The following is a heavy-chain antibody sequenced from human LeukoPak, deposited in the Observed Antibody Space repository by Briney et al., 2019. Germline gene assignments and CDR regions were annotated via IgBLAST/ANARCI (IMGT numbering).Heavy chain of an antibody. D-gene: IGHD1-26*01. V-gene: IGHV4-59*01. J-gene: IGHJ4*02. Sequence: SETLSLTCTVSGGSISSYYWSWIRQPPGKGLEWIGYIYYSGSTNYNPSLKSRVTISVDTSKNQFSLKLSSVTAADTAIYYCARGLVRGSYLFDYWGQGTLVTVSS. CDR1: GGSISSYY. CDR3: ARGLVRGSYLFDY. CDR2: IYYSGST.